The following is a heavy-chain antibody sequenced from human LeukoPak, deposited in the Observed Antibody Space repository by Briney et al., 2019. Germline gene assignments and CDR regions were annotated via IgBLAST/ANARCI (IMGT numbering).Heavy chain of an antibody. CDR3: ARDWMSGRYYGYNFDF. J-gene: IGHJ4*02. CDR2: IKEDGSEE. Sequence: GGSLRLSCAASGFSFSSYWMGWVRQAPGKGLEWMANIKEDGSEEYYVDSVKGRFTISRDNAKNSLYLQMNSLRADDTAVYYCARDWMSGRYYGYNFDFWGQGTLVTVSS. CDR1: GFSFSSYW. V-gene: IGHV3-7*03. D-gene: IGHD3-10*01.